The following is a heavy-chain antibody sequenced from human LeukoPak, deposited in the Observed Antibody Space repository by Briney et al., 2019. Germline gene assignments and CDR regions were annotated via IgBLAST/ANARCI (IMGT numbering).Heavy chain of an antibody. CDR3: ARRSIAAGLTRGVVGSRAWASPLGH. J-gene: IGHJ5*02. Sequence: PSETLSLTCTVSGGSISTSDYYWGWIRQPPGKGLEWIGSFHSSGNTYSNPSLKSRVTISIDTSKHQLSLKLSSVTATDAAVYYCARRSIAAGLTRGVVGSRAWASPLGHWGQGTLVTVSS. CDR1: GGSISTSDYY. CDR2: FHSSGNT. V-gene: IGHV4-39*01. D-gene: IGHD6-13*01.